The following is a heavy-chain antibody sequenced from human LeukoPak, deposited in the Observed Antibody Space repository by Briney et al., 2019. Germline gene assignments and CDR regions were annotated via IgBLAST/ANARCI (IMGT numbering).Heavy chain of an antibody. Sequence: GGSLRLSCAVSGFTVSSNYMSWVRQAPGKGLEWVSVIYSGGSTYYADSVKGRFTISRDNSKNTLYLQMNSLRAEDTAVYYCARGYNWNDALSYWGQGTLVTVSS. CDR1: GFTVSSNY. CDR2: IYSGGST. CDR3: ARGYNWNDALSY. J-gene: IGHJ4*02. D-gene: IGHD1-20*01. V-gene: IGHV3-66*01.